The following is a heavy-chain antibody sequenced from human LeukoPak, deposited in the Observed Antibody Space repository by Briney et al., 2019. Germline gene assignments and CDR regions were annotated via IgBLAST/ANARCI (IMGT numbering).Heavy chain of an antibody. Sequence: GGSLRLSCEASGFSFPYGMSWVRQAPGKGLEYVSVISSNGGSTYYANSVKGRFTMSRDNSKNTLYLQMGSLRTEDMAVYYCARGRLVVTAVENWGQGTLVTVSS. V-gene: IGHV3-64*01. CDR3: ARGRLVVTAVEN. D-gene: IGHD2-21*02. J-gene: IGHJ4*02. CDR2: ISSNGGST. CDR1: GFSFPYG.